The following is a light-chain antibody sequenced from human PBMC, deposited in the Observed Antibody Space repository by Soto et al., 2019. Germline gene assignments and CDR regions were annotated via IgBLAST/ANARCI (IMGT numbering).Light chain of an antibody. Sequence: QSALTQPASVSGSPGQSITISCTGTSSDVGIYNYVSWYQHHPGKAPKVMIYEVSNRPSGVSNRFSGSKSGNTASLTISGLQAEDEADYYCTSFTATSTYVFGTGTKLTVL. CDR3: TSFTATSTYV. CDR1: SSDVGIYNY. J-gene: IGLJ1*01. CDR2: EVS. V-gene: IGLV2-14*01.